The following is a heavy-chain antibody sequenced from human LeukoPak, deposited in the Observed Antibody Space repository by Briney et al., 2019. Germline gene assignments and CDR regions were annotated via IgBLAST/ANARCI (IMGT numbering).Heavy chain of an antibody. J-gene: IGHJ3*02. D-gene: IGHD3-22*01. CDR2: IYYSGST. V-gene: IGHV4-59*08. CDR3: AAFSSSGSHDAFDI. Sequence: SETLSLTCTVSGGSISSYYWSWIRQPPGKGLEWIGYIYYSGSTNYNPSLKSRVTISVDTSKNQFSLKLSSVTAADTAVYYCAAFSSSGSHDAFDIWGQGTMVTVSS. CDR1: GGSISSYY.